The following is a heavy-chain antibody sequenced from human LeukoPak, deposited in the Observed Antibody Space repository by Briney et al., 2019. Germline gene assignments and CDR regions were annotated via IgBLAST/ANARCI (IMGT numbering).Heavy chain of an antibody. V-gene: IGHV3-66*01. CDR2: IYSGGST. J-gene: IGHJ3*02. Sequence: GGSLRLSCAASGFTVSSNYMSWVRQAPGKWLEWVSVIYSGGSTYYADSVKGRFTISRDNSKNTLYLQMNSLRAEDTAVYYCASRVSSGWDDAFDIWGQGTMVTVSS. CDR1: GFTVSSNY. D-gene: IGHD6-19*01. CDR3: ASRVSSGWDDAFDI.